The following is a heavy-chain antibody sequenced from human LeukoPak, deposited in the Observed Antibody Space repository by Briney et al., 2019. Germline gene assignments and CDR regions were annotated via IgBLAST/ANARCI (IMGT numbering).Heavy chain of an antibody. CDR1: GFTVSNYF. J-gene: IGHJ6*02. V-gene: IGHV3-30*18. D-gene: IGHD7-27*01. Sequence: GGSLRLSCAASGFTVSNYFMSWVRQAPGKGLEWVAVISCDGSNKYYADSVKGRFTISRDNSKNTLYLQMNSLRAEDTAVYYCAKDPRTNWGSNYYYGMDVWGQGTTVTVSS. CDR3: AKDPRTNWGSNYYYGMDV. CDR2: ISCDGSNK.